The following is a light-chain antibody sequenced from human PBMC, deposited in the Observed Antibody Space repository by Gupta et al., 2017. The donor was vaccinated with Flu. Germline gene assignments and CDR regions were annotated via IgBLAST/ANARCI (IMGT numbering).Light chain of an antibody. Sequence: TSRDVGGYNYVSWYQQHPGKAPKLMIYEVSNRPSGVSNRFSGSKSGNTASLTISGLQAEDEADYYCSSYTSSSTLIFGTGTKVTVL. CDR2: EVS. J-gene: IGLJ1*01. CDR3: SSYTSSSTLI. V-gene: IGLV2-14*01. CDR1: SRDVGGYNY.